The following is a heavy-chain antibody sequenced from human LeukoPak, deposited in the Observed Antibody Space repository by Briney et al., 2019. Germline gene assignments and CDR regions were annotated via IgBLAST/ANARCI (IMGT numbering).Heavy chain of an antibody. CDR1: GYTFTGYY. CDR2: INPNSGGT. D-gene: IGHD2-2*01. J-gene: IGHJ4*02. CDR3: ARYCSSTSCYSDY. V-gene: IGHV1-2*06. Sequence: ASVKVSCKASGYTFTGYYMHWVRQAPGQGLEYMGRINPNSGGTVYAQKFQGRVTMTRDTSITTAYMELTRLRSDDTAVYYCARYCSSTSCYSDYWGQGTLVAVSS.